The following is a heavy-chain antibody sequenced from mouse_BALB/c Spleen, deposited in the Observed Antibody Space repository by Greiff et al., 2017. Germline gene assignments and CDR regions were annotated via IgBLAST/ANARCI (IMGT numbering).Heavy chain of an antibody. D-gene: IGHD1-2*01. J-gene: IGHJ3*01. CDR1: GFTFSSFG. Sequence: DVMLVESGGGLVQPGGSRKLSCAASGFTFSSFGMHWVRQAPEKGLEWVAYISSGSSTIYYADTVKGRFTISRDNPKNTLFLQMTSLRSEDTAMYYCARETAAWFAYWGQGTLVTVSA. CDR3: ARETAAWFAY. V-gene: IGHV5-17*02. CDR2: ISSGSSTI.